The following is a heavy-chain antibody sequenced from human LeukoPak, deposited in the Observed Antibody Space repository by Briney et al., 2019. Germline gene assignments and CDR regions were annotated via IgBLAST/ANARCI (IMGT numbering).Heavy chain of an antibody. V-gene: IGHV3-21*01. Sequence: KSGGSLRLSCAASGFTFSSYAMSWVRQAPGKGLEWVSSISSSSSYIYYADSVKGRFTISRDNAKNSLYLQMNSLRAEDTAVYYCARDRDGYNYGDYWGQGPLVTVSS. D-gene: IGHD5-24*01. CDR3: ARDRDGYNYGDY. J-gene: IGHJ4*02. CDR1: GFTFSSYA. CDR2: ISSSSSYI.